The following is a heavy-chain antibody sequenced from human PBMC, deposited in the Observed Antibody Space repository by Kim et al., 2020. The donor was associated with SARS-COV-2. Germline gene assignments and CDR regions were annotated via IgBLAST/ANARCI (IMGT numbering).Heavy chain of an antibody. Sequence: SVKVSCKASGGTFSSYAISWVRQAPGQGLEWMGGIIPIFGTANYAQKFQGRVTITADESTSTAYMELSSLRSEDTAVYYCASAAYVPRTKNWFDPWGQGTLVTVSS. J-gene: IGHJ5*02. V-gene: IGHV1-69*13. CDR3: ASAAYVPRTKNWFDP. CDR1: GGTFSSYA. CDR2: IIPIFGTA. D-gene: IGHD3-16*01.